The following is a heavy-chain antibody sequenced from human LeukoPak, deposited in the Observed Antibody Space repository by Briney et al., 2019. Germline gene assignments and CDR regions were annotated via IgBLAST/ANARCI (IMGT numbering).Heavy chain of an antibody. CDR3: ARVEAAAGTRPDY. CDR2: IMSDGRST. Sequence: GGSLRLSCAASGFTFTTYGMHWVRQAPGKGLVWVSRIMSDGRSTYADSVKGRFTISRDTAKNTLYLQMNSLRAEDTAVYYCARVEAAAGTRPDYWGQGTLATVSS. CDR1: GFTFTTYG. J-gene: IGHJ4*02. D-gene: IGHD6-13*01. V-gene: IGHV3-74*01.